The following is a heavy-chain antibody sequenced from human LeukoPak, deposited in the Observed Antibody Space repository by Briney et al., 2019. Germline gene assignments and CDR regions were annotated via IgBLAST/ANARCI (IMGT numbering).Heavy chain of an antibody. J-gene: IGHJ6*04. V-gene: IGHV3-66*03. CDR1: GFTVSSSY. CDR2: IYSGGYSGVNT. Sequence: GGSLRLSCAASGFTVSSSYMSWVRQAPGTGLEWVSLIYSGGYSGVNTYYADSVKGRFTVSRGNSKNTLYLQMNSLRAEDTAVYYCARDTDYSGMDVWGKGTTVTVSS. D-gene: IGHD4-17*01. CDR3: ARDTDYSGMDV.